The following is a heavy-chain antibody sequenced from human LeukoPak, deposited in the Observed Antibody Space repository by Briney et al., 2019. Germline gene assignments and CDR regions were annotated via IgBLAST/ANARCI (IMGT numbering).Heavy chain of an antibody. D-gene: IGHD2-15*01. CDR3: TTEHSIIVDTTRWYFDL. V-gene: IGHV3-15*01. CDR2: IKSXXDGGTT. J-gene: IGHJ2*01. Sequence: XXQAPXXXXXWVGRIKSXXDGGTTDYAAPVKGRFTISRDDSKNTLYLQMNSLKTEDTAVYYCTTEHSIIVDTTRWYFDLWGRGTLVTVSS.